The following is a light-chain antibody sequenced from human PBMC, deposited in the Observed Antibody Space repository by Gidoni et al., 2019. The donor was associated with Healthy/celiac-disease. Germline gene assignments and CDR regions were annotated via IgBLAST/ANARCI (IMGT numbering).Light chain of an antibody. J-gene: IGKJ1*01. CDR3: QQYDNGPRT. CDR1: QSFSSN. V-gene: IGKV3-15*01. Sequence: EIVMTHSPPTLSVSPGESATLPCRASQSFSSNLAWYQQKPGQAPRLLIDGASTRAPGIPARFSGSGSGTEFTLTISSLQSEDFAVYYCQQYDNGPRTFGQGTKVEIK. CDR2: GAS.